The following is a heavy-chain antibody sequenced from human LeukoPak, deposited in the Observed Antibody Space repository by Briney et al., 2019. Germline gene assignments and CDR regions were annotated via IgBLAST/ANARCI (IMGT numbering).Heavy chain of an antibody. CDR2: IYTSGST. V-gene: IGHV4-61*09. CDR1: GGSISSGSFY. CDR3: ASLGKFGFKLFDY. Sequence: SETLSLTCTVSGGSISSGSFYWNWIRQPAGKGLEWIGHIYTSGSTYYNPALKSRVTISVDTSTNQFSLKLSSVSAAHTPVYYCASLGKFGFKLFDYRRQAILLTVSS. D-gene: IGHD3-16*01. J-gene: IGHJ4*02.